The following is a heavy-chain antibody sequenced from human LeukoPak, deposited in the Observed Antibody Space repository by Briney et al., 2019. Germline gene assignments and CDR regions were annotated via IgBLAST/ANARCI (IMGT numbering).Heavy chain of an antibody. CDR1: GFTVSSNY. V-gene: IGHV3-53*01. D-gene: IGHD4-4*01. Sequence: GGSLRLSCAASGFTVSSNYMSWVSQAPGKALEWVSVIYSGGSTYYADSVKGRFTISRHNSKNTLSLQMNSLRAEDTAVYYCARDVDNSNLFAYWGQGTLVTVSS. J-gene: IGHJ4*02. CDR3: ARDVDNSNLFAY. CDR2: IYSGGST.